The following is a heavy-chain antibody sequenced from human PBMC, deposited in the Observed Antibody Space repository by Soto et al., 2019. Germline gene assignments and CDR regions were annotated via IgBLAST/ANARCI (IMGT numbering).Heavy chain of an antibody. J-gene: IGHJ4*02. CDR2: IYYSGST. Sequence: QVQLQESGPGLVKPSQTLSLTCTVSGGSISSGGYSWSWIRQHPGKGMEWIGYIYYSGSTYYNPSLKXRXXXXXXXSXXXXSLXXXXXXXXXTAVYYCARVPDSWGQGTLVTVSS. V-gene: IGHV4-31*03. CDR1: GGSISSGGYS. CDR3: ARVPDS.